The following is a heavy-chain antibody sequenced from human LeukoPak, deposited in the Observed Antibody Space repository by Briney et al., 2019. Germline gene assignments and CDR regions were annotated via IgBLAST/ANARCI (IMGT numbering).Heavy chain of an antibody. D-gene: IGHD3-3*01. Sequence: GRSLRLSCAASGFTFSSYGMHWVRQAPGKGLEWVAVISYDGSNKYYADSVKGRFTISRDNSKNTLYLQMNSLRAEDTAVYYCAKVLRFLEWFPFDYWGQGTLVTVSS. J-gene: IGHJ4*02. CDR3: AKVLRFLEWFPFDY. CDR2: ISYDGSNK. V-gene: IGHV3-30*18. CDR1: GFTFSSYG.